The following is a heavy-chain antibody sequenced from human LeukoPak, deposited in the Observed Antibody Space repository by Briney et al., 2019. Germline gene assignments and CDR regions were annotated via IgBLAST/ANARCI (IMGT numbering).Heavy chain of an antibody. D-gene: IGHD3-10*01. V-gene: IGHV3-23*01. Sequence: QPGGSLRLSCTASGFSFDAYAMTWVRQAPGKGLEWASAISGSGANTYYADSVKGRFTISRDNSKNTLYLQMNSLRADDTAVYYCAKYYYGSGPYSHYFDYWGQGTLVTVSS. CDR2: ISGSGANT. J-gene: IGHJ4*02. CDR1: GFSFDAYA. CDR3: AKYYYGSGPYSHYFDY.